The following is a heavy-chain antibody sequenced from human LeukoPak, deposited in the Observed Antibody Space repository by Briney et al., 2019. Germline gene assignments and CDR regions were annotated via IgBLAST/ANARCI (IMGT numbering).Heavy chain of an antibody. D-gene: IGHD2-2*01. J-gene: IGHJ5*02. Sequence: ASVKVSCKASGYTFTGYYMHWVRQAPGQGLEWMGWISADNGNTDYAQRFQGRVTMTTDTSTSTAYMELRSLRSDATGVYYCARLCSITSCLHDWFDPWGQGTLVTVSS. CDR2: ISADNGNT. V-gene: IGHV1-18*04. CDR3: ARLCSITSCLHDWFDP. CDR1: GYTFTGYY.